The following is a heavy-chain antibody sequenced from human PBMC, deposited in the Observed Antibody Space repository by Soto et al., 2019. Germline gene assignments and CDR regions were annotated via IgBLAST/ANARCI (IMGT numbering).Heavy chain of an antibody. D-gene: IGHD3-10*01. V-gene: IGHV3-30*03. CDR3: ARSGSYGMDV. CDR2: ISTDGSNK. J-gene: IGHJ6*02. CDR1: GFTFSNYG. Sequence: QVHLVESGGGVVQPGRSLRLSCAASGFTFSNYGMHWVRQAPGKGLEWVGVISTDGSNKFYADSVRGRLIISRDNSKKTLYLQINSLRAEDTAVYYCARSGSYGMDVWGQGTTVTVSS.